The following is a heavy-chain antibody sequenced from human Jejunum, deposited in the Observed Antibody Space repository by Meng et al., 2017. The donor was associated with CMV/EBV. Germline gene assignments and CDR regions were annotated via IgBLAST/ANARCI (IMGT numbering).Heavy chain of an antibody. CDR3: ARLSPAGLIFDY. CDR1: GFTVSTSF. V-gene: IGHV3-53*01. Sequence: SCAASGFTVSTSFMSWVRQAPGKGLEWVSLIYGSGNTYYADSVKGRFTISRDNSKNTLYLQMSSLRAEDTAVYYCARLSPAGLIFDYWGQGTLVTVSS. D-gene: IGHD3-16*01. J-gene: IGHJ4*02. CDR2: IYGSGNT.